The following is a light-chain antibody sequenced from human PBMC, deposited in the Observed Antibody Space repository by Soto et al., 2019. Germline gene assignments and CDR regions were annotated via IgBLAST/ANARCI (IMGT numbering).Light chain of an antibody. CDR2: DAS. V-gene: IGKV3-11*01. CDR1: QTVSRY. J-gene: IGKJ4*01. CDR3: QQRSTWPFLT. Sequence: VLTQTPATLSLSPGERATLSCRASQTVSRYVAWYQQKPGQAPRLLIYDASNRATGIPARFSGSGSGTXYXXXISXXEPEDFAVYYCQQRSTWPFLTFGGGTTVEI.